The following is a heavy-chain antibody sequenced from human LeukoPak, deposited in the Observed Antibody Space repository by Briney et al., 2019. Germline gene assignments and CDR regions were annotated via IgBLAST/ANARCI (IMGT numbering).Heavy chain of an antibody. CDR3: AHSSGYAYGLDY. Sequence: KSGGSLRLSCAASGFTFSDYAMSWVRQAPGKGLEWVSSISSSSSYIYYADSMKGRFTTSRDNAKNSLYLQMNSLRAEDTAIYYCAHSSGYAYGLDYWGQGTLVTVSS. V-gene: IGHV3-21*01. CDR2: ISSSSSYI. CDR1: GFTFSDYA. J-gene: IGHJ4*02. D-gene: IGHD5-12*01.